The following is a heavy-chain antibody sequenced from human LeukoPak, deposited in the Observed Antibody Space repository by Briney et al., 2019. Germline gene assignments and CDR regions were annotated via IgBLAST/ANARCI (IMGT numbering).Heavy chain of an antibody. CDR2: IWSDGSNK. Sequence: GGSLRLSCAASGFTFSSYGMHWVRQTPGKGLEWVAVIWSDGSNKYYAVSVKGRFTISRDNSKNTLYLQMNSLRAEDTAVYYCARGSGSFSGGFDYWGQGTLVTVSS. J-gene: IGHJ4*02. D-gene: IGHD1-26*01. V-gene: IGHV3-33*01. CDR3: ARGSGSFSGGFDY. CDR1: GFTFSSYG.